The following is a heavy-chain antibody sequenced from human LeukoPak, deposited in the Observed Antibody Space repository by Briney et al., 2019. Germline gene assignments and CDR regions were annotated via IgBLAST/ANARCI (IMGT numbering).Heavy chain of an antibody. CDR2: IHTDQTIQ. J-gene: IGHJ4*02. CDR3: AKLVGYGSGSYNVDY. Sequence: GGSLRLSCAASGFTFSGFGMHWVRQAPGKGLEWVAYIHTDQTIQYYADSVKGRFTISRDNSKNTLYLQMNSLRAEDTAVYYCAKLVGYGSGSYNVDYWGQGTLVTVSS. CDR1: GFTFSGFG. V-gene: IGHV3-30*02. D-gene: IGHD3-10*01.